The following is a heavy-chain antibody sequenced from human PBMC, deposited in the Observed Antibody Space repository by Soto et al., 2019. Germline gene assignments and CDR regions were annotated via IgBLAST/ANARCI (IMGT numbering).Heavy chain of an antibody. V-gene: IGHV3-73*01. CDR1: GFAFSGSA. D-gene: IGHD4-17*01. J-gene: IGHJ5*02. CDR2: IRSKTHNYAT. CDR3: TLRTLNGDSET. Sequence: EVQLVESGGGLVQPGKSLKVSCTTSGFAFSGSAIHWVRQAPGKGLEWVGRIRSKTHNYATIYAASLRGRFAISRDDSKDTAYLHMNSLRTDDTAVYFCTLRTLNGDSETWGRGTLVTVS.